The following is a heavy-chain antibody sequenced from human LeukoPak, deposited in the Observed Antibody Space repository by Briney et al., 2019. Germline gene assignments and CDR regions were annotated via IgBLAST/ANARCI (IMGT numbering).Heavy chain of an antibody. D-gene: IGHD3-10*01. V-gene: IGHV4-39*07. J-gene: IGHJ4*02. CDR3: ARVEPGSYYNPFDY. CDR2: IYYSGST. CDR1: GGSISSSSYY. Sequence: SETLSLTCTVSGGSISSSSYYWGWIRQPPGKGLEWIGSIYYSGSTYYNPSLKSQVTISVDTSKNQFSLKLSSVTAADTAVYYCARVEPGSYYNPFDYWGQGTLVTVSS.